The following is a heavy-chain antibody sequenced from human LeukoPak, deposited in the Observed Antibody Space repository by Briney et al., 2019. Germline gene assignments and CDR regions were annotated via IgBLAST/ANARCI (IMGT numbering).Heavy chain of an antibody. D-gene: IGHD3-3*01. V-gene: IGHV4-39*01. Sequence: SETLSLTCTVSGGSISGSTYYWGWIRQPPGKGPEWIGSIYYIGTTYYNPSLKSRVTISVDTSKNQFSLRLSSVTAADTAVYYCATHSDFWSGFPPFDFWGPGTLVTVSS. J-gene: IGHJ4*02. CDR3: ATHSDFWSGFPPFDF. CDR1: GGSISGSTYY. CDR2: IYYIGTT.